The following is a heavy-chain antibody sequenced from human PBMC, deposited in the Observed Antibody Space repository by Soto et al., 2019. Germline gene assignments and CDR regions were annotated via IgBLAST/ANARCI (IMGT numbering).Heavy chain of an antibody. J-gene: IGHJ3*02. CDR2: INHSGST. V-gene: IGHV4-34*01. CDR1: GGSFSGCY. CDR3: ARRGSRYCSGGSCLVAFDI. Sequence: SETLSLTCAVYGGSFSGCYWSWIRQPPGKGLEWIGEINHSGSTNYNPSLKSRVTISVDTSKNQFSLKLSSVTAADTAVYYCARRGSRYCSGGSCLVAFDIWGQGTMVTVSS. D-gene: IGHD2-15*01.